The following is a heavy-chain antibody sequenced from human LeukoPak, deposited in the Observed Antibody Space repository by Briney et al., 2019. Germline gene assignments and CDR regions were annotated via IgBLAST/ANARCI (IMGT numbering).Heavy chain of an antibody. D-gene: IGHD2-2*01. V-gene: IGHV4-38-2*01. CDR1: GYSISGGYY. CDR3: ERASTPYYYMHV. Sequence: PSETLSLTCAVSGYSISGGYYCGWIRQPPGKGLEWIGSIYHSGSTYYNPSLKSRVTISVDTSKNQFSLKLSSVSAADTAVYYCERASTPYYYMHVWGKGTTVTVSS. J-gene: IGHJ6*03. CDR2: IYHSGST.